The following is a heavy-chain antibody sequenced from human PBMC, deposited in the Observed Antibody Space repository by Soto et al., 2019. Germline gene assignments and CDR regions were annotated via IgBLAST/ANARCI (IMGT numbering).Heavy chain of an antibody. V-gene: IGHV1-3*01. CDR2: INAGDGDT. J-gene: IGHJ1*01. CDR3: ARPRQVSVVRAQSLLH. D-gene: IGHD3-10*01. Sequence: QVHLVQPGTEVKKPGASVTLSCRASGFTLSSYTVHWVRQAPGQRLEWMGWINAGDGDTRYSDKFRGRVTLTRDISASTSYLEVSNLTSADTAVYFCARPRQVSVVRAQSLLHWGQGSLLIVSS. CDR1: GFTLSSYT.